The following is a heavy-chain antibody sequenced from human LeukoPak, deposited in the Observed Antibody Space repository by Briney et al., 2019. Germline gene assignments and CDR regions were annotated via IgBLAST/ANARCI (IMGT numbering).Heavy chain of an antibody. Sequence: SETLSLTCAVYGGSFSGYYWSWIRQPPGKGLEWIGEINHSGSTNYNPSLKSRVTISVDTSKNQFSLKLSSVTAADTAVYYCARGEEPGPESTASKTDCGSTESYNFDYWGQGTLVTVSS. V-gene: IGHV4-34*01. J-gene: IGHJ4*02. CDR3: ARGEEPGPESTASKTDCGSTESYNFDY. CDR2: INHSGST. CDR1: GGSFSGYY. D-gene: IGHD2-21*01.